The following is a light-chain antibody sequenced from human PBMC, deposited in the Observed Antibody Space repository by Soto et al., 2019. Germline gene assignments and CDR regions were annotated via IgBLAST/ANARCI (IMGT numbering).Light chain of an antibody. CDR2: GNT. Sequence: QSVLTQSPSMSGAPGQTVTISCSGSDSNIGAGYDVHWYKQLPRTAPQVVIYGNTNRPSGVPDRISGSKSGAYASLVITGLQADDEAEYYCQTFDNAVSASIFGGGTKLTVL. J-gene: IGLJ2*01. CDR1: DSNIGAGYD. V-gene: IGLV1-40*01. CDR3: QTFDNAVSASI.